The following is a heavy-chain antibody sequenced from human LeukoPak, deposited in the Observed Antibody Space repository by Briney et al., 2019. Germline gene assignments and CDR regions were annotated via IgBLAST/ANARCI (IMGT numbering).Heavy chain of an antibody. Sequence: SETLSLTCTVSGGSISSGGYYWSWIRQPPGKGLEWIGYIYYSGSTYYNPSLKSRVTISVDTSKNQFSLKLSSVTAADTAVYYCARGDVLLWFGELHYWGQGTLVTVSS. CDR2: IYYSGST. CDR3: ARGDVLLWFGELHY. D-gene: IGHD3-10*01. V-gene: IGHV4-30-2*01. CDR1: GGSISSGGYY. J-gene: IGHJ4*02.